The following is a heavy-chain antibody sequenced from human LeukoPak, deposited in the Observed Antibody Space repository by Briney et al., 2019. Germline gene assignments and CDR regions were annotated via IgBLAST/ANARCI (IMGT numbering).Heavy chain of an antibody. J-gene: IGHJ4*02. V-gene: IGHV1-18*01. CDR3: ARDLRVVVVAATGGYFDY. Sequence: GASVKVSRKASGYTFTSYGISWVRQAPGQGLEWMGWISAYNGNTNYAQKLQGRVTMTTDTSTSTAYMELRSLRSDDTAVYYCARDLRVVVVAATGGYFDYWGQGTLVTVSS. D-gene: IGHD2-15*01. CDR2: ISAYNGNT. CDR1: GYTFTSYG.